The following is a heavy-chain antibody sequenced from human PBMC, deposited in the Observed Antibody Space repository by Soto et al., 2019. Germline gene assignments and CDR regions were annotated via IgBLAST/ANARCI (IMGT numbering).Heavy chain of an antibody. CDR2: INPTTNRA. CDR3: AREALHYYNGMDV. CDR1: GYIFTDYY. Sequence: ASVKVSCKASGYIFTDYYMHWVRQAPGQELEWLGVINPTTNRATYSQNFQGRVTMTRDTFTSTVYMELNSLRSEDTAVYYCAREALHYYNGMDVRGQGTPVTVSS. V-gene: IGHV1-46*01. J-gene: IGHJ6*02.